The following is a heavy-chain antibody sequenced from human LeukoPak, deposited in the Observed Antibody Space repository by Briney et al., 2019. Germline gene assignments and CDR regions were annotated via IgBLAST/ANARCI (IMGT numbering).Heavy chain of an antibody. V-gene: IGHV4-28*03. D-gene: IGHD2-21*02. CDR3: ARVEGDWNAFDI. CDR2: IYHSGTT. Sequence: SETLSLTCAVSGYSITSSSWWGWIRQPPGKGLEWIGYIYHSGTTYYNPSLQSRVTMSVDTSKNQFSLKLSSVTAVDTAVYYCARVEGDWNAFDIWGQGTMVTVSS. CDR1: GYSITSSSW. J-gene: IGHJ3*02.